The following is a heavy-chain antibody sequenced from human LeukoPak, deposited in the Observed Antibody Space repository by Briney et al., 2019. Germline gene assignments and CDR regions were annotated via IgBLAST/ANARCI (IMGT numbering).Heavy chain of an antibody. CDR2: ISYDGSNK. CDR3: AKGKLAFES. Sequence: GGSLRLSCAASGFTFSSYGMHWVRQAPGKGLEWVAVISYDGSNKYYADSVKGRFTISRDNSKNTLYLQMNSLRAEDTAVYYCAKGKLAFESLGQGTLVTVSS. V-gene: IGHV3-30*18. J-gene: IGHJ4*02. CDR1: GFTFSSYG.